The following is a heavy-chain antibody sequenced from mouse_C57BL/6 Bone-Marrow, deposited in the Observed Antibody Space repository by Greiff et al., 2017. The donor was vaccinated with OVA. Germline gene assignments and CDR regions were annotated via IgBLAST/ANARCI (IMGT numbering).Heavy chain of an antibody. CDR3: ARPPTVVASPYAMDY. J-gene: IGHJ4*01. Sequence: QVQLQQSGAELVRPGASVKLSCKASGYTFTDYYINWVKQRPGQGLEWIARIYPGSGNTYYNEKFKGKATLTAEKSSSTAYMQLSSLTSEDSAVYFCARPPTVVASPYAMDYWGQGTSVTVSS. V-gene: IGHV1-76*01. CDR2: IYPGSGNT. D-gene: IGHD1-1*01. CDR1: GYTFTDYY.